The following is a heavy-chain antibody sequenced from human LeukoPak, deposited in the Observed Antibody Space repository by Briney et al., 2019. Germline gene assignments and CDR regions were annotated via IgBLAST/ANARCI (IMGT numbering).Heavy chain of an antibody. Sequence: PSQTLSLTCAVSGGSISSGGYSWSWIRQPPGKGLEWIGYIYHSGSTYYNPSLKSRVTISVDRSKSQFSLKLSSVTAADTAVYYCARGGYYDFWSGYYPQYYFDYWGQGTLVTVSS. V-gene: IGHV4-30-2*01. CDR3: ARGGYYDFWSGYYPQYYFDY. CDR1: GGSISSGGYS. D-gene: IGHD3-3*01. CDR2: IYHSGST. J-gene: IGHJ4*02.